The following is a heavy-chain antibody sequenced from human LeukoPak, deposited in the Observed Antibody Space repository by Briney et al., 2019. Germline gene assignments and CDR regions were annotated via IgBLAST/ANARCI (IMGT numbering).Heavy chain of an antibody. D-gene: IGHD3-22*01. CDR2: INPNSGGT. CDR1: GYTFTGYY. J-gene: IGHJ3*02. V-gene: IGHV1-2*02. Sequence: GASVKVSCKASGYTFTGYYMHWVRQAPGQGLEWMGWINPNSGGTNYTQKFQGRVTMTRDTSISTAYMELSRLRSDDTAVYYCATYYYDSSGYYYVRAEHAFDIWGQGTMVTVSS. CDR3: ATYYYDSSGYYYVRAEHAFDI.